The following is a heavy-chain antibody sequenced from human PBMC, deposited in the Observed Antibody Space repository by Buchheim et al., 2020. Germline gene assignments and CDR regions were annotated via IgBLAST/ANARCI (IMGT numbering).Heavy chain of an antibody. CDR2: ISGSGGST. D-gene: IGHD1-26*01. V-gene: IGHV3-23*01. CDR1: GFTFSSYA. Sequence: EVQLLESGGGLVQPGGSLRLSCAASGFTFSSYAMSWVRQAPGKGLEWVSAISGSGGSTYYADSVKGRFTISRDNSKNTLYLQMNSLRAEDTAVYYCAKVGSHLVGATPYYFDYWGQGTLVPSP. J-gene: IGHJ4*02. CDR3: AKVGSHLVGATPYYFDY.